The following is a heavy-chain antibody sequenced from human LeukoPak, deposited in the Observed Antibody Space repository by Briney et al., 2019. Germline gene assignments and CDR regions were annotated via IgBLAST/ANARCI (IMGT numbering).Heavy chain of an antibody. J-gene: IGHJ4*02. Sequence: GGSLRLSCAASGFTFSSYGMHWVRRAPGKGLEWVAFIRYDGGNKYYADSVKGRFTISRDNSKNTLYLQMNSLRAEDTAVYYCAKDDSIAAAGIRSPIDYWGQGTLVTVSS. CDR1: GFTFSSYG. CDR3: AKDDSIAAAGIRSPIDY. V-gene: IGHV3-30*02. D-gene: IGHD6-13*01. CDR2: IRYDGGNK.